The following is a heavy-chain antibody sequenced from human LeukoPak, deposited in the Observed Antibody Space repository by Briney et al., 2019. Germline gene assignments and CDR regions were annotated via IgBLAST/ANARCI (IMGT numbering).Heavy chain of an antibody. D-gene: IGHD3-22*01. Sequence: NSSETLSLTCTVSGGSISSSSYYWGWIRQPPGKGLEWIGSIYCSGSTYYNPSLKSRVTISVDTSKNQFSLKLSSVTAADTAVYYCARYYYDSSGYYFDYWGQGTLVTVSS. CDR2: IYCSGST. CDR1: GGSISSSSYY. V-gene: IGHV4-39*01. CDR3: ARYYYDSSGYYFDY. J-gene: IGHJ4*02.